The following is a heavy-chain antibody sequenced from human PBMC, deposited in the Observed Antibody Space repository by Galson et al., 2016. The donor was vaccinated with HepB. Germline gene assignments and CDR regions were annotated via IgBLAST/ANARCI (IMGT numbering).Heavy chain of an antibody. D-gene: IGHD6-19*01. Sequence: TLSLTCTVSDGSFGTSAFYWGWIRQTPGKGLEWIATISYSGSTYYNPSPQSRVTISVDTSKNPFSLRLTSGTAADTAVYYFARHMRAQLLVLREGFFDFWGQGTLVTVSS. CDR1: DGSFGTSAFY. CDR2: ISYSGST. CDR3: ARHMRAQLLVLREGFFDF. V-gene: IGHV4-39*01. J-gene: IGHJ4*02.